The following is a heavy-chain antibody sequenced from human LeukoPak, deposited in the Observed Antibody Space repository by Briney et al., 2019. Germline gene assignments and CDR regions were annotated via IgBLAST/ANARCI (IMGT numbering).Heavy chain of an antibody. J-gene: IGHJ4*02. CDR2: ISSSSSYI. CDR1: GFNFSPSA. Sequence: GGALRLYLEVFGFNFSPSALSWVRQAPGKGLELVSSISSSSSYIYYADSVKGRFTISRDNAKNSLYLQMNSLRAEDTAVYYCARVHSTSDRWGLPDYWGQGTLVTVSS. CDR3: ARVHSTSDRWGLPDY. V-gene: IGHV3-21*01. D-gene: IGHD1-26*01.